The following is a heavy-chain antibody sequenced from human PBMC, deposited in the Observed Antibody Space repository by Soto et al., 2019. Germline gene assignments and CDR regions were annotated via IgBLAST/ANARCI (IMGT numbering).Heavy chain of an antibody. D-gene: IGHD4-4*01. CDR3: DTQSYSNSGAYYYYAMDV. CDR1: GGSISIGGYS. V-gene: IGHV4-30-2*01. J-gene: IGHJ6*02. CDR2: IYQSGST. Sequence: SETLSLTCAVSGGSISIGGYSLSWIRQPPGKGLEWIGYIYQSGSTYYNPSLKSRVTISVDRSRNQFSLKLSSVTAAETAVYLCDTQSYSNSGAYYYYAMDVWRQGTAVTVSS.